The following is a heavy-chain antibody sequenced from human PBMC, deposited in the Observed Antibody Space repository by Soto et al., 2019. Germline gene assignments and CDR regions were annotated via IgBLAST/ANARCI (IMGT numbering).Heavy chain of an antibody. J-gene: IGHJ4*02. CDR3: ARDSSGWDYYFDY. D-gene: IGHD6-19*01. CDR2: INPNSGGT. CDR1: GYTFTGYY. Sequence: ASVKVSCKASGYTFTGYYMHWVRQAPGQGLEWMGWINPNSGGTNYAQKFQGWVTMTRDTSISTAYMELSRLRSDDTAVYYCARDSSGWDYYFDYWGQGTRGTAPQ. V-gene: IGHV1-2*04.